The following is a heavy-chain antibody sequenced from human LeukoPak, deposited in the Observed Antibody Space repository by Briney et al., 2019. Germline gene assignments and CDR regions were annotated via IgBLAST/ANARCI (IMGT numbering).Heavy chain of an antibody. Sequence: SETLSLTCTVSGGSISSYYWSWIRQPPGKGLEWIGYIYYSGSTNYNPSLKSRVTISVDTSKNQFSLKLSSVTAADTAVYYYARVSFWSGSYYFDYWGQGTLVTVSS. V-gene: IGHV4-59*01. CDR3: ARVSFWSGSYYFDY. J-gene: IGHJ4*02. CDR2: IYYSGST. CDR1: GGSISSYY. D-gene: IGHD3-3*01.